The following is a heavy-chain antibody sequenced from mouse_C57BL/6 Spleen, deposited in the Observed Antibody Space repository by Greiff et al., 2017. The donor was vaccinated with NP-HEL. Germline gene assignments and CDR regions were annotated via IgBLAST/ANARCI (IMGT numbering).Heavy chain of an antibody. CDR3: ERDNYGSSSLFDY. D-gene: IGHD1-1*01. J-gene: IGHJ2*01. CDR2: ISDGGSYT. Sequence: EVMLVESGGGLVKPGGSLKLSCAASGFTFSSYAMSWVRPTPEKRLEWVATISDGGSYTYYPDNVKGRFTISRDNAKNNLYLKMSNLKSEDTAMYNCERDNYGSSSLFDYWGKGTTLTVSS. V-gene: IGHV5-4*01. CDR1: GFTFSSYA.